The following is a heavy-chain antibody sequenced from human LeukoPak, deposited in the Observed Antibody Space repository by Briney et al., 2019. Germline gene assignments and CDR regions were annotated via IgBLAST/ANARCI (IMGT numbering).Heavy chain of an antibody. V-gene: IGHV4-4*02. D-gene: IGHD6-19*01. J-gene: IGHJ2*01. CDR1: GGSITTTNW. CDR3: ARPASSGSGRGYWYFDL. Sequence: SETLSLTCAVSGGSITTTNWWSWVRQPPGKGLERIGEVHLSGATNYNPSLESRVSMSIDKSKNHLSLEVTSGTAADTAVYYCARPASSGSGRGYWYFDLWGRGTLVTVSS. CDR2: VHLSGAT.